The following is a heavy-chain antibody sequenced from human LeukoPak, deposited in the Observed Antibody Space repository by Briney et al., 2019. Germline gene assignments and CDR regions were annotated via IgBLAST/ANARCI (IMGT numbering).Heavy chain of an antibody. V-gene: IGHV1-69*05. D-gene: IGHD3-3*01. CDR3: ARGNDFWSGYSLGGYYYMDV. J-gene: IGHJ6*03. Sequence: ASVKVSCKASGGTFSSYAISWARQAPGQGLEWMGGIIPIFGTANYAQKFQGRVTITTDESTSTAYMELSSLRSEDTAVYYCARGNDFWSGYSLGGYYYMDVWGKGTTVTVSS. CDR2: IIPIFGTA. CDR1: GGTFSSYA.